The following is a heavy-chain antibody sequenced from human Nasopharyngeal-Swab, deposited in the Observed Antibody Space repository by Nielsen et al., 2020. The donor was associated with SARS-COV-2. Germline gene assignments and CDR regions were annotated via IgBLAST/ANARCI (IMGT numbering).Heavy chain of an antibody. CDR1: GYTFTRNY. D-gene: IGHD6-6*01. CDR2: INPGGDYT. CDR3: ARDHSSSSSWWFDP. Sequence: ASVKVSCKASGYTFTRNYIHWIRQAPGQGLEWMGIINPGGDYTNYAQKFQGRVTVTKDTSTSTVYVELSSLRSEDTAVYYCARDHSSSSSWWFDPWGQGTLVTVSS. J-gene: IGHJ5*02. V-gene: IGHV1-46*01.